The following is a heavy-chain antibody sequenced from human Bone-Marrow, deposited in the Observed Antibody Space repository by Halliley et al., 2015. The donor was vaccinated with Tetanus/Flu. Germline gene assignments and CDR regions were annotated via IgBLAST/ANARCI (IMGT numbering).Heavy chain of an antibody. Sequence: INQGGMTNNNPSLKGQVTISVDRSKNQFSLKMSSVSAADTAVYYCAREEGLQGSLVQAGWLDLWGQGNLVTVSA. D-gene: IGHD3-16*01. CDR2: INQGGMT. V-gene: IGHV4-34*01. J-gene: IGHJ5*02. CDR3: AREEGLQGSLVQAGWLDL.